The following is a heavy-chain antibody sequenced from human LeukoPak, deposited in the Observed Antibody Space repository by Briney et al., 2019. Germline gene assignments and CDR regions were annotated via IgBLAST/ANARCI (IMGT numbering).Heavy chain of an antibody. Sequence: ASVKVSCKASGYTFTSYYMHWVRQAPGQGLEWMGIINPSGGSTSYAQKFQGRVTMTRDMSTSTVYMELSSLRSEDTAVYYCARDDAYYDFWSGYFRADSYYYMDVWGKGTTVTVSS. CDR3: ARDDAYYDFWSGYFRADSYYYMDV. J-gene: IGHJ6*03. CDR2: INPSGGST. D-gene: IGHD3-3*01. CDR1: GYTFTSYY. V-gene: IGHV1-46*01.